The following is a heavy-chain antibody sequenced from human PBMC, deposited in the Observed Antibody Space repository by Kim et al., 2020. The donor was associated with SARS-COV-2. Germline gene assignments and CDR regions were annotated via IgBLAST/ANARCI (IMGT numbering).Heavy chain of an antibody. CDR3: ARWCLDSGSYWPDAFDI. CDR1: GFTFSSYS. V-gene: IGHV3-21*01. CDR2: ISSSSSYI. D-gene: IGHD1-26*01. J-gene: IGHJ3*02. Sequence: GGSLRLSCAASGFTFSSYSMNWVRQAPGKGLEWVSSISSSSSYIYYADSVKGRFTISRDNAKNSLYLQMNSLRAEDTAVYYCARWCLDSGSYWPDAFDIWGQGTMVTVSS.